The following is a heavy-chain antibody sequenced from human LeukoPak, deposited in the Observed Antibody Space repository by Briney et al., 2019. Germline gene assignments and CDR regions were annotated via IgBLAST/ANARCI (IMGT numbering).Heavy chain of an antibody. CDR2: IYYSGST. Sequence: SETLSLTCTVSGGSISSYYWSWIRQPPGKGLEWIGYIYYSGSTNYNPSLKSRVTISVDTSKNQFSLKLSSVAAADTAVYYCARVYDSSGYSLWVFDYWGQGTLVTVSS. CDR3: ARVYDSSGYSLWVFDY. V-gene: IGHV4-59*01. J-gene: IGHJ4*02. CDR1: GGSISSYY. D-gene: IGHD3-22*01.